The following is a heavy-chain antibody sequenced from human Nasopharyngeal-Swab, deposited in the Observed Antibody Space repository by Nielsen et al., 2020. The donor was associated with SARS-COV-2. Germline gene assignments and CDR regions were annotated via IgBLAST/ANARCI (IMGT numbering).Heavy chain of an antibody. D-gene: IGHD1-26*01. J-gene: IGHJ6*02. V-gene: IGHV3-21*01. Sequence: GGSLRLSCAASGFTFSSYSMNWVRQAPGKGLGWVSSISSSSSYIYYADSVKGRFTISRDNAKNSLYLQMNSLRAEDTAVYYCARDKLGGGLGYYYDMDVWGQGTTVTVSS. CDR3: ARDKLGGGLGYYYDMDV. CDR2: ISSSSSYI. CDR1: GFTFSSYS.